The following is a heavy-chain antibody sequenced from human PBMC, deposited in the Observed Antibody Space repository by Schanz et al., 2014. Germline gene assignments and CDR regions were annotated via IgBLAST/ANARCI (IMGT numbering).Heavy chain of an antibody. Sequence: QVQLQESGPGLVKPSQTLSLTCAVSGGSIGSGGYTWSWIRQPPGKGREWIGYIYYSGSTYYNPSLRRQVSISVETSKSHFSLVLDSVTAADTAVYYCARAAGPVDYWGQGTLVTVSS. V-gene: IGHV4-30-4*07. J-gene: IGHJ4*02. CDR3: ARAAGPVDY. CDR2: IYYSGST. D-gene: IGHD6-13*01. CDR1: GGSIGSGGYT.